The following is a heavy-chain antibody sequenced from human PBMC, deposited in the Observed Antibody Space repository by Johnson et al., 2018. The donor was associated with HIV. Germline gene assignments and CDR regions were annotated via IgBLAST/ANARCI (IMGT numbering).Heavy chain of an antibody. CDR2: IYSGGNT. J-gene: IGHJ3*02. D-gene: IGHD3-16*01. CDR3: ARDPIGGAFDI. CDR1: GFIVSSNY. Sequence: VQLVESGGGLVQPGGSLRLSCAASGFIVSSNYMSWVRQAPGKGLEWVSIIYSGGNTYYADPVKGRFTISRGNSKNTLYLQMNSLRAEDTAVYYCARDPIGGAFDIWGQGTMVIVSS. V-gene: IGHV3-66*01.